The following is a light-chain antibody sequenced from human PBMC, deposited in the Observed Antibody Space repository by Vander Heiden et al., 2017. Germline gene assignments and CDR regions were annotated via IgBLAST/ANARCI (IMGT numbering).Light chain of an antibody. V-gene: IGLV3-1*01. CDR3: QAWDSSTEV. CDR2: QDS. CDR1: KVGDKY. Sequence: SYALTQPPSVSVAPGKTASISCSGGKVGDKYACWYQQKPGQYPVLVIYQDSKRASGIPERFSGSNSGNTATLTISGTQEMDEADYYCQAWDSSTEVFGGGTKLTVL. J-gene: IGLJ2*01.